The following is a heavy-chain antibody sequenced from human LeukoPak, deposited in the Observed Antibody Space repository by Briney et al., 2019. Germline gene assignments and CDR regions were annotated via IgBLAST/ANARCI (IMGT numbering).Heavy chain of an antibody. J-gene: IGHJ3*01. CDR3: ARDGVAGSSDAFDL. CDR1: GYSFTDYY. CDR2: IDPNSGGP. V-gene: IGHV1-2*02. D-gene: IGHD6-19*01. Sequence: ASVKVSCKASGYSFTDYYIHWVRQAPGQGLEWMTYIDPNSGGPHFAQKFQGRVTMTRDTSISTAYMELKWLSSDDTAVYYCARDGVAGSSDAFDLWGQGTMVTVSS.